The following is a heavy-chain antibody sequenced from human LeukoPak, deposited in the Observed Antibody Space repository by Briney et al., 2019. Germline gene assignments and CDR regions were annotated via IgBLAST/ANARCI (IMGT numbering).Heavy chain of an antibody. CDR3: ARGGTYSSGWYFDY. Sequence: GGSLRLSCAASGFTFSSYSMNWVRQAPGKGLEWVSYIRSSSSDIYYADSVKGRFTISRDNAKNSLYLQMNSLRAEDTAVYYCARGGTYSSGWYFDYWGQGTLVTVSS. J-gene: IGHJ4*02. CDR2: IRSSSSDI. V-gene: IGHV3-21*01. CDR1: GFTFSSYS. D-gene: IGHD6-19*01.